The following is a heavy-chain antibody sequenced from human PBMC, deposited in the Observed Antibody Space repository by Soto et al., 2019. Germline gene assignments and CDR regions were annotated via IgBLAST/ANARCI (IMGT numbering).Heavy chain of an antibody. V-gene: IGHV3-7*03. CDR3: AKQPASIRTLDY. Sequence: GGSLRLSCAASGFTFSNAWMSWVRQAPGKGLEWVANIKQDGTEKNYLDSVKGRFTISRDNAKNSLYLQMNSLRAEDTAVYYCAKQPASIRTLDYWGQGALVTVSS. J-gene: IGHJ4*02. CDR2: IKQDGTEK. CDR1: GFTFSNAW. D-gene: IGHD2-2*01.